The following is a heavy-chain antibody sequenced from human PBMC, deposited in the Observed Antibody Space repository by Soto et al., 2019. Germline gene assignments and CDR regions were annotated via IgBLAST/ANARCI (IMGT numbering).Heavy chain of an antibody. J-gene: IGHJ4*02. CDR2: ISAYSGNT. V-gene: IGHV1-18*01. CDR3: LLGSPPLDY. D-gene: IGHD2-8*02. CDR1: GYTFTSYG. Sequence: QVQLVQSGAEVKKPGAAVKVSCKASGYTFTSYGINWVRQAPGEGLEWMGWISAYSGNTNYAQNFQGRVTMSTDTSTSTAYMALRSLTSDDTAVYYCLLGSPPLDYWGQGTLVTVSS.